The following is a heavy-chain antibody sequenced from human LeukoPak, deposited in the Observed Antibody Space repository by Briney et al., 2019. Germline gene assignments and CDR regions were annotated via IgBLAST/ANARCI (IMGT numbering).Heavy chain of an antibody. D-gene: IGHD3-22*01. Sequence: GGSLRLSCAASGFTFSDYYMSWIRQAPGKGLEWVSYISSSGSTIYYADSVKGRFTISRHNSKNTLYLQMNSLRAEDTAVYYCASRDYYDSSGPTDYWGQGTLVTVSS. J-gene: IGHJ4*02. V-gene: IGHV3-11*01. CDR2: ISSSGSTI. CDR3: ASRDYYDSSGPTDY. CDR1: GFTFSDYY.